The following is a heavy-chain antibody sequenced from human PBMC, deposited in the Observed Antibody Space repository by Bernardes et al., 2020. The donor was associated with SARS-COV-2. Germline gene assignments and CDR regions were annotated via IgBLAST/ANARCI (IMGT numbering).Heavy chain of an antibody. CDR2: IWYDGSNK. V-gene: IGHV3-33*01. Sequence: GGSLRLSCAASGFTFSSYGMHWVRKAPGKGLEWVAVIWYDGSNKYYADSVKGRFTISRDNSKNTLYLQMNSLRAEDTAVYYCAREGAWDSSGIGMDVWGQGTTVTVSS. D-gene: IGHD3-22*01. J-gene: IGHJ6*02. CDR1: GFTFSSYG. CDR3: AREGAWDSSGIGMDV.